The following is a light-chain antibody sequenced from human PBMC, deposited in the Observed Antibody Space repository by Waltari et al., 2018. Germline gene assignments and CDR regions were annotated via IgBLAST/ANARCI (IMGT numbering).Light chain of an antibody. CDR1: SSDVGGYNY. J-gene: IGLJ2*01. CDR3: SSYTSSTVV. CDR2: DVS. Sequence: QSALTQPASVSGSPGQSISIPFTGTSSDVGGYNYVSWYQQHTGKAPKLMIYDVSNRPSGVSNRFSGSKSGNTASLTISGLQAEDEADYYCSSYTSSTVVFGGGTKLTVL. V-gene: IGLV2-14*03.